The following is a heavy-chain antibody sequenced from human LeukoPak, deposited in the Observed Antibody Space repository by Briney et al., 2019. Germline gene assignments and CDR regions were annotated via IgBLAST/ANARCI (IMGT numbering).Heavy chain of an antibody. CDR3: AREDRGGWLIDY. CDR1: GGSISSYY. J-gene: IGHJ4*02. CDR2: IYYSRST. V-gene: IGHV4-59*01. Sequence: SETLSLTCTVSGGSISSYYWSWIRQPPGKGLEWIGYIYYSRSTNYNPSLKSRVTISVDTSKNQFSLKLSSVTAADTAVYYCAREDRGGWLIDYWGQGTLVTVSS. D-gene: IGHD6-19*01.